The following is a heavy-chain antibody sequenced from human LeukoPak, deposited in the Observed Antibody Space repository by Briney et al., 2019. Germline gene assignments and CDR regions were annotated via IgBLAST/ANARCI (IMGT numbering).Heavy chain of an antibody. Sequence: GGSLRLSCVASGFTFRSYWMHWVRQAPGKGLVWVSRINSDGSSTSYADSVKGRFTISRDNAKNTLYLQMNSLRAEDTAVYYCARSGYDSWGGYYNAAAHNWFDPWGQGTLVTVSS. D-gene: IGHD3-3*01. J-gene: IGHJ5*02. CDR2: INSDGSST. V-gene: IGHV3-74*01. CDR1: GFTFRSYW. CDR3: ARSGYDSWGGYYNAAAHNWFDP.